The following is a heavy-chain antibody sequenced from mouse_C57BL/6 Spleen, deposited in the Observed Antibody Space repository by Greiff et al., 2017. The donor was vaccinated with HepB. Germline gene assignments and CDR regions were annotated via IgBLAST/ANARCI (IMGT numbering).Heavy chain of an antibody. Sequence: QVQLKESGAELVRPGTSVKVSCKASGYAFTNYLREWVKKRPGQGLEWIGVINPGSGGTNYNEKFKGKATLTADKSSSTAYMQLSSLTSEDSAVYFCARSGSTWGQGTTLTVSS. CDR1: GYAFTNYL. J-gene: IGHJ2*01. CDR2: INPGSGGT. D-gene: IGHD1-1*01. CDR3: ARSGST. V-gene: IGHV1-54*01.